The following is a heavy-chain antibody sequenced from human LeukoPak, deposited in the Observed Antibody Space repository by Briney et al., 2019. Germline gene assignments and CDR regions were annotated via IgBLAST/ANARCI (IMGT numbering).Heavy chain of an antibody. J-gene: IGHJ6*03. V-gene: IGHV1-69*05. D-gene: IGHD3-16*01. CDR1: GGTFSSYS. CDR3: ARGVLGYYYYMDV. Sequence: SVKVSFKASGGTFSSYSINWVRQAPGQGLEWMGRIIPIFGTANYAQKFQGRVTITTDESTSTAYMELSSLRSDDTAVYYCARGVLGYYYYMDVWGKGTTVTVSS. CDR2: IIPIFGTA.